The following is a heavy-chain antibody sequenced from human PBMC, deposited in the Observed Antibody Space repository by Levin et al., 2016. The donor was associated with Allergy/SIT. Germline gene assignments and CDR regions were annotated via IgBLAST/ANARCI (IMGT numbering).Heavy chain of an antibody. V-gene: IGHV3-74*01. D-gene: IGHD6-13*01. J-gene: IGHJ6*03. Sequence: WIRQPPGKGLVWVSRINSDGSSTSYADSVKGRFTISRDNAKNTLYLQMNSLRAEDTAVYYCASWGIAAAGTELFPYYYYYYMDVWGKGTTVTVSS. CDR3: ASWGIAAAGTELFPYYYYYYMDV. CDR2: INSDGSST.